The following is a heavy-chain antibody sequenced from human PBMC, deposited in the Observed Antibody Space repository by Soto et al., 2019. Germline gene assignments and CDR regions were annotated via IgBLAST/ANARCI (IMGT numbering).Heavy chain of an antibody. D-gene: IGHD6-19*01. V-gene: IGHV1-18*01. CDR3: ARTVAGYFDY. CDR2: ISTYNGNT. CDR1: GYTFTSSG. J-gene: IGHJ4*02. Sequence: ASVKVSCKASGYTFTSSGISWVRQAPGQGPEWMGWISTYNGNTNYAQNLQGRVTMTTDTSTSTAYMELRGLRSDDAAVYYCARTVAGYFDYWGQGTLVTVSS.